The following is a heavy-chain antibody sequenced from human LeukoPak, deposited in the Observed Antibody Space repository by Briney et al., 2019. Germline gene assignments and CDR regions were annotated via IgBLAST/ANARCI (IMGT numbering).Heavy chain of an antibody. J-gene: IGHJ6*02. Sequence: GGSLRLSCAASGFTFINAWMSWVRQAPGKGLEWGGRIKSKTDGGTTDYAAPVKGRFTISRDDSKNTLYLQMNSLKTEDTAVYYCTTDPGYYYYYGMDVWGQGTTVTVSS. V-gene: IGHV3-15*01. CDR1: GFTFINAW. CDR3: TTDPGYYYYYGMDV. CDR2: IKSKTDGGTT.